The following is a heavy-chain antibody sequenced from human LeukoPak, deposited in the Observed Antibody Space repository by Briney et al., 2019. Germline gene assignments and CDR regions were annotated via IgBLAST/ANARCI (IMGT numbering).Heavy chain of an antibody. J-gene: IGHJ4*02. CDR3: ARDKGYCSGGSCYWDY. CDR2: ISSSSSYI. Sequence: GGSLRLSCAASGFTFSSYSMNWVRQAPGKGLEWVTSISSSSSYIYYADSVKGRFTIPRDNAKNSLYLQMNSPRAEDTAVYYCARDKGYCSGGSCYWDYWGQGTLVTVSS. V-gene: IGHV3-21*01. CDR1: GFTFSSYS. D-gene: IGHD2-15*01.